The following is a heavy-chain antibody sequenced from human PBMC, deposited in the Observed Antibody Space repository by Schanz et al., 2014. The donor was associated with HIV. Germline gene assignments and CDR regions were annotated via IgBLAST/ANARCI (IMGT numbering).Heavy chain of an antibody. J-gene: IGHJ6*02. CDR3: AKDQGYDFWSGYYNYYSMDV. Sequence: QVQLVESGGGVVQPGRSLRLSCAASGFIFSSYGMHWVRQAPGKGLEWVAVIWYDGSNKYYADSVKGRFTISRDNSKNTLYLQMNSLRAEDTALYYCAKDQGYDFWSGYYNYYSMDVWGQGTTVTVSS. CDR2: IWYDGSNK. V-gene: IGHV3-33*06. D-gene: IGHD3-3*01. CDR1: GFIFSSYG.